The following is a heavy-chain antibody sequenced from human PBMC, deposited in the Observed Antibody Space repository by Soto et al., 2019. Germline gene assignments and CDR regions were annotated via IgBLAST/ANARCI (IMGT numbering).Heavy chain of an antibody. CDR2: ISGSGGST. J-gene: IGHJ4*02. V-gene: IGHV3-23*01. D-gene: IGHD2-15*01. CDR3: TRSGPRDCSGGGGYRPVDY. CDR1: GFTFSSYA. Sequence: EVQLLESGGGLVQPGGSLRLSCAASGFTFSSYAMSWVRQAPGKGLEWVSAISGSGGSTYYADSVKGRFTISRDNPKNTPYLQMNSLRAENTAVYDCTRSGPRDCSGGGGYRPVDYWGQGTLVTVSS.